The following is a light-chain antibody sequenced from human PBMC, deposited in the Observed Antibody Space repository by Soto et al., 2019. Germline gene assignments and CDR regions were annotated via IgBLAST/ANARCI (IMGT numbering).Light chain of an antibody. CDR2: KAS. J-gene: IGKJ2*01. Sequence: DIQMTQSPSTLSASVGDRVTITCRASQSISSWLAWYQQKPGKAPKLLIYKASSLESGVPSRFSGSGSGTEFTLTISGLQPDDFATNYCQQYNSLYTFGQATKLKIK. V-gene: IGKV1-5*03. CDR1: QSISSW. CDR3: QQYNSLYT.